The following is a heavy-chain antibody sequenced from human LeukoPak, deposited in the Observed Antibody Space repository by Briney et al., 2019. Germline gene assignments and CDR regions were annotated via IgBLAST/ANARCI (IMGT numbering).Heavy chain of an antibody. CDR1: GGSISSSSYY. V-gene: IGHV4-39*07. CDR2: IYYSGST. Sequence: SETLSLTYTVSGGSISSSSYYWGWIRQPPGKGLEWIGSIYYSGSTYYNPSLKSRVTISVDTSKNQFSLKLSSVTAADTAVYYCARDIVSSGWYRLDWFDPWGQGTLVTVSS. D-gene: IGHD6-19*01. J-gene: IGHJ5*02. CDR3: ARDIVSSGWYRLDWFDP.